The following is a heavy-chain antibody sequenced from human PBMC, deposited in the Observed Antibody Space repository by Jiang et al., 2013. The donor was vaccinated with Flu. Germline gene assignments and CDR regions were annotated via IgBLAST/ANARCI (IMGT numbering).Heavy chain of an antibody. Sequence: VQLLESGGGLVQPGGSLRLSCAASGFTFRDYAMNWVRQAPGKGLEWVSGIRGRGSNINYSDSVKGRFTISRDNSRNTLYLQMNSLRADDTAVYYCAKDGPNTYYYDSSGHFDSWGQG. V-gene: IGHV3-23*01. D-gene: IGHD3-22*01. J-gene: IGHJ4*02. CDR1: GFTFRDYA. CDR2: IRGRGSNI. CDR3: AKDGPNTYYYDSSGHFDS.